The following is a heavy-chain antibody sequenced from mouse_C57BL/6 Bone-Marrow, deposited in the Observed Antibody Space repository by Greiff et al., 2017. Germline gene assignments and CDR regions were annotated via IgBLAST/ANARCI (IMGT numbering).Heavy chain of an antibody. CDR3: ASENSHSTRGVFAY. D-gene: IGHD5-2*01. Sequence: QVQLQQPGAELVKPGASVKLSCKASGYTFPSYWMHWVKQRPGRGLEWIGRIDPNSGGTKYNEKFKSKATLTVDKPSSTAYMQLSSLPSEDSAVYYSASENSHSTRGVFAYWGQGTLVTVSA. J-gene: IGHJ3*01. V-gene: IGHV1-72*01. CDR2: IDPNSGGT. CDR1: GYTFPSYW.